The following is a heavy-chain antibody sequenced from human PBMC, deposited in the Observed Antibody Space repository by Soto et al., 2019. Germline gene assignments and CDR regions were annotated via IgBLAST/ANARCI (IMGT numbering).Heavy chain of an antibody. Sequence: ASVKVSCKASGYTFTSYAMHWVRQAPGQRLEWMGWINAGNGNTKYSQKFQGRVTITRDTSASTAYMELSSLRSEDTAVYYCARGVTVNYYYYGMDVWGQGTTVTVSS. V-gene: IGHV1-3*01. CDR3: ARGVTVNYYYYGMDV. CDR1: GYTFTSYA. J-gene: IGHJ6*02. CDR2: INAGNGNT. D-gene: IGHD4-17*01.